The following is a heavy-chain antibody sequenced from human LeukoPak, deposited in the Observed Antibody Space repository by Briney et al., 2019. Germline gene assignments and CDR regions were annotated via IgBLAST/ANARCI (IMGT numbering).Heavy chain of an antibody. J-gene: IGHJ4*02. CDR3: ARVRYDGSGYYSIYDY. V-gene: IGHV3-21*01. CDR2: ITRSSIYI. CDR1: GFTFSSYS. Sequence: GGSLRLSCAASGFTFSSYSMNWVRQAPGKGLEWVSSITRSSIYIYYADSVKGRFTISRDNAKNSLYLQMNSLRAEDTAVYYCARVRYDGSGYYSIYDYWGQGTLVTVSS. D-gene: IGHD3-22*01.